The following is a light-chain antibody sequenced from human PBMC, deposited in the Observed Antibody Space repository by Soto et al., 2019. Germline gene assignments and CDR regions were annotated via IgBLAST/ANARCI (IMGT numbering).Light chain of an antibody. J-gene: IGLJ3*02. CDR2: EVT. Sequence: QSVLTQPASVSGSPGQSITISCTGTSSDVGGFSYVSWYQQHPGKAPKLMIYEVTNRPSGVSSRFSGSKSGNTASLTISGLQAEDEADYYCSSYTSNNTRVFGGGTKLTVL. V-gene: IGLV2-14*01. CDR3: SSYTSNNTRV. CDR1: SSDVGGFSY.